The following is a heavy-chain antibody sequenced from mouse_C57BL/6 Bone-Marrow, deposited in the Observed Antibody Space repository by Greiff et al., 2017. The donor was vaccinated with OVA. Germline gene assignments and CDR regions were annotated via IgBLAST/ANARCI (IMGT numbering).Heavy chain of an antibody. CDR3: ARKIYYDYGDYAMDY. CDR1: GYSITSGYY. V-gene: IGHV3-6*01. CDR2: ISYDGSN. J-gene: IGHJ4*01. D-gene: IGHD2-4*01. Sequence: DVKLQESGPGLVKPSQSLSLTCSVTGYSITSGYYWNWIRQFPGNKLEWMGYISYDGSNNYNPSLKNRISITRDTSKNQFFLKLNSVTTEDTATYYCARKIYYDYGDYAMDYWGQGTSVTVSS.